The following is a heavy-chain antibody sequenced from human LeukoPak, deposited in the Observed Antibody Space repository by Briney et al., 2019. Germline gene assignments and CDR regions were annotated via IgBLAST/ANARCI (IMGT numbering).Heavy chain of an antibody. V-gene: IGHV3-23*01. Sequence: GGSLRLSCAASGFTFSSYGMSWVRQAPGKGLEWVSAISGSGGSTYYADSVKGRFTISRDNSKNTLYLQMNSLRAEDTAVYYCAKDAVPYYYGSGTVIGYWGQGTLVTVSS. CDR2: ISGSGGST. CDR3: AKDAVPYYYGSGTVIGY. CDR1: GFTFSSYG. J-gene: IGHJ4*02. D-gene: IGHD3-10*01.